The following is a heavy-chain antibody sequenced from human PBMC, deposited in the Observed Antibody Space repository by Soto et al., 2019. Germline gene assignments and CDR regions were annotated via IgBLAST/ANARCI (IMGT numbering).Heavy chain of an antibody. CDR1: GGSISSSIYY. CDR2: IYYSGST. Sequence: ASETLSLTCTVSGGSISSSIYYWGWIRQPPGKGLEWIGSIYYSGSTYYNPSLKSRVTISVDTSKNQFSLKLSSVTAADTAVYYCARLWAYYGSAQPINYYYYGMDVWGQGTTVT. D-gene: IGHD3-10*01. V-gene: IGHV4-39*01. J-gene: IGHJ6*02. CDR3: ARLWAYYGSAQPINYYYYGMDV.